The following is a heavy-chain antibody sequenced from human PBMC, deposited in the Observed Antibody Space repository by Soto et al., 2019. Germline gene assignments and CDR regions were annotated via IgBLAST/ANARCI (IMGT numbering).Heavy chain of an antibody. CDR3: ARQQYYDSRGLFDY. CDR2: ISYSGRT. V-gene: IGHV4-39*01. Sequence: SETLSLTCSLSGGSINNRTYDWGWIRQPPGKGLEWSGSISYSGRTYDNPSLKSRVTISSDTSNNQFSLKLSSVTAADTAVYYCARQQYYDSRGLFDYWGQGTMVTVSS. J-gene: IGHJ4*02. CDR1: GGSINNRTYD. D-gene: IGHD3-22*01.